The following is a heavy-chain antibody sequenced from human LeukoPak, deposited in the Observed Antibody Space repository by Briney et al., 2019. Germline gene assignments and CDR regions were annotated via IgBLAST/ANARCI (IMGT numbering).Heavy chain of an antibody. CDR1: GGSISSGTYY. CDR2: IYTSGST. J-gene: IGHJ5*02. D-gene: IGHD6-13*01. Sequence: SETLSLTCTVSGGSISSGTYYWSWIRQPAGKGLEWIGRIYTSGSTNYNPSLKSPVTISVDTSKNQFSLKLSSVTAADTAVYYCARAIAAAGTENWFDPWGQGTLVTVSS. V-gene: IGHV4-61*02. CDR3: ARAIAAAGTENWFDP.